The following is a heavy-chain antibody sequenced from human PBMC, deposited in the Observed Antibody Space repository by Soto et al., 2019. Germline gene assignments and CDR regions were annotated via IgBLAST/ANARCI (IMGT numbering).Heavy chain of an antibody. Sequence: QLQLVQSGSEVKKPGSSVRVSCKASGGTFSNAAISWGRQAPGQGLQWLGGVIPIYNTALYKQTFQGRVTITADVSTNTAYMELTGLTSDDTGMYFWARDFGSGNSFGSGAFDIWGQGTMIIVSS. CDR1: GGTFSNAA. CDR3: ARDFGSGNSFGSGAFDI. J-gene: IGHJ3*02. CDR2: VIPIYNTA. D-gene: IGHD5-12*01. V-gene: IGHV1-69*01.